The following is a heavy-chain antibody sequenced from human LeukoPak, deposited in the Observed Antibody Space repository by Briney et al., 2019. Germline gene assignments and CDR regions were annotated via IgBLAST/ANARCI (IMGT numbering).Heavy chain of an antibody. CDR2: IYYSGST. CDR3: AREGRYCSSTVCYEWQYYYYMDV. Sequence: SETLSLTCTVSGGSISSSSYYWGWIRQPPGKGLEWIGSIYYSGSTYYNPSLKSRVTISVDTSENQFSLKLSSVTAADTAVYYCAREGRYCSSTVCYEWQYYYYMDVWGKGTTVTVSS. V-gene: IGHV4-39*07. D-gene: IGHD2-2*01. CDR1: GGSISSSSYY. J-gene: IGHJ6*03.